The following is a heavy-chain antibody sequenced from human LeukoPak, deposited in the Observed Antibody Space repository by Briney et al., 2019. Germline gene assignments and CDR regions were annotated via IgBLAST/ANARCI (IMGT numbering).Heavy chain of an antibody. V-gene: IGHV3-33*01. Sequence: GGSLRLSCAASGFTFSSYGMHWVRQAPGKGLEWVAVIWYDGSNKYYADSVKGRFTISRDNSKNTLYLQMNSLRAEDTAVYYCARDHHDLISPDYWGQGTLVTVSS. J-gene: IGHJ4*02. D-gene: IGHD3/OR15-3a*01. CDR1: GFTFSSYG. CDR3: ARDHHDLISPDY. CDR2: IWYDGSNK.